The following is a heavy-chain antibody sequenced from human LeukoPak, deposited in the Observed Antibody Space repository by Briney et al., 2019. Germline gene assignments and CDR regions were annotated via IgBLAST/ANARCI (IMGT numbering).Heavy chain of an antibody. Sequence: ASVKVSCKASGYTFTSYGISWVRQAPGQGLEWMGWISAYNGNTNYAQKLQGRVTTTTDTSTSTAYMELRSLRSDDTAVYYCARLTGEQYHGHFDYWGQGTLVTVSS. J-gene: IGHJ4*02. D-gene: IGHD3-10*01. V-gene: IGHV1-18*01. CDR3: ARLTGEQYHGHFDY. CDR1: GYTFTSYG. CDR2: ISAYNGNT.